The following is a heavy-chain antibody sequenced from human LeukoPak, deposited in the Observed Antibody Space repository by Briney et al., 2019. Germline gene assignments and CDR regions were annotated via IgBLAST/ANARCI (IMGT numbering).Heavy chain of an antibody. CDR2: ISYDGSNK. J-gene: IGHJ4*02. CDR3: ATKGLWFGESYFDY. D-gene: IGHD3-10*01. CDR1: GFTFSSYG. V-gene: IGHV3-30*03. Sequence: GGSLRLSCAASGFTFSSYGMHWVRQAPGKGLEWVAVISYDGSNKYYADSVKGRFTISRDNSKNTLYLQMNSLRAEDTAVYYCATKGLWFGESYFDYWGQGTLVTVSS.